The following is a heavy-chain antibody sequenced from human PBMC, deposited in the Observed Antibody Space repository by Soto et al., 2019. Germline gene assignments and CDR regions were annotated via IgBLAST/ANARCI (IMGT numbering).Heavy chain of an antibody. CDR3: ARLVRTVIRASPSDY. CDR2: IYPGDSDT. D-gene: IGHD2-21*01. V-gene: IGHV5-51*01. CDR1: GYRFSTYW. Sequence: PGESLKISCKGSGYRFSTYWIGWVRQMPGKGLEWMGVIYPGDSDTRYSPSFQGQVTISANKSISTAYLQWSSLKASDTAMYYCARLVRTVIRASPSDYWGQGTLVTVSS. J-gene: IGHJ4*02.